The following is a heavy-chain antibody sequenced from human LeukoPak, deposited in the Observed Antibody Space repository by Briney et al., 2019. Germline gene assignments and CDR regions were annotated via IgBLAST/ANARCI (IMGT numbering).Heavy chain of an antibody. CDR3: ARGSIAAAGGDY. CDR1: TFTFSSYA. J-gene: IGHJ4*02. Sequence: GGSLRLSCAASTFTFSSYAMHWVRQAPGKGLEWVTVISSDGSNKYYADSVKGRFTISRDNSKNTLDLQMNSLRAEDTAVYYCARGSIAAAGGDYWGQGTLVTVSS. V-gene: IGHV3-30*04. CDR2: ISSDGSNK. D-gene: IGHD6-13*01.